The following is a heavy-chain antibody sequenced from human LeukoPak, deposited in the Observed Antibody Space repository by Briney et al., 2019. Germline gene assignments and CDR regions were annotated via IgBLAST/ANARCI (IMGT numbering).Heavy chain of an antibody. CDR2: ISGSGGST. CDR1: GFTFSSYA. J-gene: IGHJ4*02. V-gene: IGHV3-23*01. CDR3: ARGAGYSSTNGYLDY. Sequence: PGGSLRLSCAASGFTFSSYAMSWVRQAPGKGLEWVSAISGSGGSTYYADSVKGRFTISRDNSKNTLYLQMNSLRAEDTAVYYCARGAGYSSTNGYLDYWGQGTLVTVSS. D-gene: IGHD6-13*01.